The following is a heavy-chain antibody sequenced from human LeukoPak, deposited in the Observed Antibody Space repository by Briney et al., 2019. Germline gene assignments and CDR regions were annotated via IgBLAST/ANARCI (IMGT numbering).Heavy chain of an antibody. CDR3: ARGPHDYVWGSYRTDPFDY. CDR1: GGSFSGYY. CDR2: INHSGST. Sequence: SETLSLTCAVYGGSFSGYYWSWIRQPPGKGLEWIGEINHSGSTNYNPSLKSRVTISVDTSKNQFSLRLSSVTAADTAVYYCARGPHDYVWGSYRTDPFDYWGQGTLVTVSS. J-gene: IGHJ4*02. V-gene: IGHV4-34*01. D-gene: IGHD3-16*02.